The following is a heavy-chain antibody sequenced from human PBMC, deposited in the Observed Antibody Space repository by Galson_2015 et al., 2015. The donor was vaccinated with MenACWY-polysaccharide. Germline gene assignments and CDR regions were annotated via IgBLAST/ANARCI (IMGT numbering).Heavy chain of an antibody. V-gene: IGHV1-8*01. CDR2: MNPNSGNT. CDR1: GYKFTSYD. J-gene: IGHJ4*02. CDR3: ARIIAHKYTFAHS. D-gene: IGHD2-21*01. Sequence: SVKVSCKASGYKFTSYDINWVRQATGQGLEWMGWMNPNSGNTGYAQKFQGRVTMTSNSAMTTASMELSSLRSEDTAVYYCARIIAHKYTFAHSWGQGAPVTVSS.